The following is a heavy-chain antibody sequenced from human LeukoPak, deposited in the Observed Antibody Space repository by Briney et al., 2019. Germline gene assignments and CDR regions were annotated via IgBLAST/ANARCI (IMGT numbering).Heavy chain of an antibody. CDR3: ARIAVAANDFDY. CDR1: GFTFSSYS. D-gene: IGHD6-19*01. CDR2: IYYSGST. J-gene: IGHJ4*02. Sequence: GSLRLSCAASGFTFSSYSMNWVRQAPGKGLEWIGSIYYSGSTYYNPSLKSRVTISVDTSKNQFSLKLSSVTAADTAVYYCARIAVAANDFDYWGQGTLVTVSS. V-gene: IGHV4-39*07.